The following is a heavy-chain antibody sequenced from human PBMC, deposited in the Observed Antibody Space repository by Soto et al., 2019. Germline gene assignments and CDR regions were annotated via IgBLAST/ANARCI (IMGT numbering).Heavy chain of an antibody. CDR3: ASDSTGWFDP. CDR1: GGSVSSYY. V-gene: IGHV4-4*07. CDR2: FYTSGNT. D-gene: IGHD7-27*01. J-gene: IGHJ5*02. Sequence: SETLSLTCTVSGGSVSSYYWSWIRLPAGKGLEWIGRFYTSGNTNYNPSLKSRVTMSLDTSKNQFSLKLSSVTAADTAVYFCASDSTGWFDPWGQGTLVTVSS.